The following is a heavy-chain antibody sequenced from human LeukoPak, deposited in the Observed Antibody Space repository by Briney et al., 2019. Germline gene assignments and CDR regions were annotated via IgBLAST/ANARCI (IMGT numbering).Heavy chain of an antibody. CDR3: ATEGRDGYNYVH. D-gene: IGHD5-24*01. CDR2: INPNSGVT. V-gene: IGHV1-2*02. CDR1: GGTFSSYA. Sequence: ASVKVSCKASGGTFSSYAISWVRQAPGQGLEWMGWINPNSGVTAYAQKLQGRVTMTRDTSISTVYMELSRLTSDDTAVYYCATEGRDGYNYVHWGQGTPVTVSS. J-gene: IGHJ4*02.